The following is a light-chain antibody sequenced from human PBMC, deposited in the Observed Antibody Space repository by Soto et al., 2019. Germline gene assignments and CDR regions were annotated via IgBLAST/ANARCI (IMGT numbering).Light chain of an antibody. V-gene: IGKV3-11*01. J-gene: IGKJ1*01. CDR2: DAS. CDR1: QSVRSS. Sequence: EILLTQYPATLSLSPGERATLSCRASQSVRSSLAWYQQKPGQAPRLLIYDASTRATGIPGRFSGSGSGTDFTLTISNLEPEDLAVYYCQQRSSWPWTFGQGAKVDIK. CDR3: QQRSSWPWT.